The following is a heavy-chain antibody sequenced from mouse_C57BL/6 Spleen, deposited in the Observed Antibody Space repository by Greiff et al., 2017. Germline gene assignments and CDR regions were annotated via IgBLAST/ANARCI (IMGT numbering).Heavy chain of an antibody. V-gene: IGHV1-69*01. CDR1: GYTFTSYW. Sequence: VQLQQPGAELVMPGASVKLSCKASGYTFTSYWMHWVKQRPGQGLEWIGEIDPSDSYTNYNQKFKGKSTLTVDKSSSTAYMQLSSLTSEDSAVYYCALIYYDYPWFAYWGQGTLVTVSA. D-gene: IGHD2-4*01. J-gene: IGHJ3*01. CDR2: IDPSDSYT. CDR3: ALIYYDYPWFAY.